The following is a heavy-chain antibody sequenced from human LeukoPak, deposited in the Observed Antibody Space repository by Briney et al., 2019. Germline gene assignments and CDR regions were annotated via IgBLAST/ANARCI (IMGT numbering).Heavy chain of an antibody. J-gene: IGHJ4*02. V-gene: IGHV4-39*07. D-gene: IGHD3-22*01. Sequence: SENLSLTCTVSGGSISSSTYYWGWIRQPPGKGLEWIGNIYYSGNTYYNPSLQSRVTISVDTSKNQFSLKLSSVTAADTAVYYCARGWYYYESSGYHPFDYWGQGTLVTVSS. CDR1: GGSISSSTYY. CDR3: ARGWYYYESSGYHPFDY. CDR2: IYYSGNT.